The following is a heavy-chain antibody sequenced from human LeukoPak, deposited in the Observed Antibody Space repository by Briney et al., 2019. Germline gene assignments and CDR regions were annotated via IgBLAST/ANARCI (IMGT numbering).Heavy chain of an antibody. D-gene: IGHD5-18*01. J-gene: IGHJ4*02. CDR1: GFTFSYAW. CDR2: ISYDGNNK. Sequence: GGSLRLSCAASGFTFSYAWMSWVRQAPGKGLEWVALISYDGNNKYYADSVKGRFTISRDNSKNTLYLQMNSLRPDDTAVYYCAKTGLQLWLFAYWGQGTLVTVSS. V-gene: IGHV3-30*18. CDR3: AKTGLQLWLFAY.